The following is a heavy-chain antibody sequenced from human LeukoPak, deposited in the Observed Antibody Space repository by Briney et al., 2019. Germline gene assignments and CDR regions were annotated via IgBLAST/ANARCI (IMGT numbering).Heavy chain of an antibody. CDR2: ISSSGSTI. CDR1: GFTFSDYY. V-gene: IGHV3-11*01. CDR3: ARGLFLSGYLDAFDI. J-gene: IGHJ3*02. Sequence: PGGSLRLSCAASGFTFSDYYMSWIRQAPGKGVEWVSYISSSGSTIYYADSVKGRFTISRDNAKNSLYLQMNSLKVEDTDLYYCARGLFLSGYLDAFDIWGQGTVVTVSS. D-gene: IGHD3-22*01.